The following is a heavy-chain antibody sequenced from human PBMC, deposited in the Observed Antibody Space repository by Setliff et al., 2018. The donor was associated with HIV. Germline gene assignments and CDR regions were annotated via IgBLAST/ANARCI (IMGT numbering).Heavy chain of an antibody. J-gene: IGHJ2*01. CDR2: IYKGGTT. CDR3: ARSALWFGEADWYFDL. Sequence: PSETLSLTCAVSGYSISSSYWWGWIRQPPGKGLEWIGWIGYIYKGGTTYYNPSLKSRVTMSADTSKNQFSLKLRSVTAVDTAVYYCARSALWFGEADWYFDLW. CDR1: GYSISSSYW. D-gene: IGHD3-10*01. V-gene: IGHV4-28*01.